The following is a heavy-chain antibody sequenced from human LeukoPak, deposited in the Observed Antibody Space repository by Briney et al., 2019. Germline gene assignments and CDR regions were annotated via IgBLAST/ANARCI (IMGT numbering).Heavy chain of an antibody. CDR3: ARGEMATSDY. J-gene: IGHJ4*02. V-gene: IGHV1-69*13. CDR1: GGTFSSYA. Sequence: EASVTVSCKASGGTFSSYAISWVRQAPGQGLEWMGGIIPIFGTANYAQKFQGRVTITADESTSTAYMELSSLRSEDTAVYYCARGEMATSDYWGQGTLVTVSS. CDR2: IIPIFGTA. D-gene: IGHD5-24*01.